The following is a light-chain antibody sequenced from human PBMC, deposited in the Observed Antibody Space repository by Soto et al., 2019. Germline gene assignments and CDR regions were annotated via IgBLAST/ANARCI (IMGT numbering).Light chain of an antibody. CDR1: QSISSW. J-gene: IGKJ1*01. V-gene: IGKV1-5*03. Sequence: IQLPQSPSSLSASVGASVTITGRASQSISSWLAWYQQKPGKAPKLLIYKASSLESGVPSRFSGSGSGTEFTLTISSLQPDDFATYYCKQYNSYSTVGQGTKVDIK. CDR3: KQYNSYST. CDR2: KAS.